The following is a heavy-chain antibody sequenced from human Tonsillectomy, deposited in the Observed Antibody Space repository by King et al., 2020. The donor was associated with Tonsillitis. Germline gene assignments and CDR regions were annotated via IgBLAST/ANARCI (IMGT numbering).Heavy chain of an antibody. CDR1: GDSLTSGGYF. Sequence: MQLQESGPGLVRPSQTLSLICSVSGDSLTSGGYFWSWIRQHPDKVLEWIGSIYHSGPTSHNPSLRSRLFTSVDTAKNQFSLRLTSVTAADTAVYYCARNRDYGDYVDFWGQGTLVAVSS. J-gene: IGHJ4*02. CDR3: ARNRDYGDYVDF. D-gene: IGHD4-17*01. V-gene: IGHV4-31*03. CDR2: IYHSGPT.